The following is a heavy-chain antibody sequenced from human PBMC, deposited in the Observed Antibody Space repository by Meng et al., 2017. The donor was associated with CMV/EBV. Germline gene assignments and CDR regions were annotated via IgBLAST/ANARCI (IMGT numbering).Heavy chain of an antibody. Sequence: WEATGLTFSDYYMTWIRQAPGKGLEWVSYISSSGGTIYYADSVKGRFTISRDNAKNSLYLQMSSLRAEDTAMYYCARDLLYGEGWFDPWGQGTLVTVSS. V-gene: IGHV3-11*01. J-gene: IGHJ5*02. CDR3: ARDLLYGEGWFDP. CDR2: ISSSGGTI. CDR1: GLTFSDYY. D-gene: IGHD4-17*01.